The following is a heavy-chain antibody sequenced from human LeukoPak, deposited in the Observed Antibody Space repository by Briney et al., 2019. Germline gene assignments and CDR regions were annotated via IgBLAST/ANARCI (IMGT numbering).Heavy chain of an antibody. CDR3: ARDCSGGGYDGRSSAFDI. V-gene: IGHV1-2*02. CDR1: GYIFTSYY. D-gene: IGHD2-15*01. Sequence: ASVKVSCKASGYIFTSYYIHWVRQAPGQGLEWMGWINPNTGGTKYLQRFQGRLTMTRDTSISTAYMELRRLTSDDTAVYYCARDCSGGGYDGRSSAFDIWGQGTTVTVSS. J-gene: IGHJ3*02. CDR2: INPNTGGT.